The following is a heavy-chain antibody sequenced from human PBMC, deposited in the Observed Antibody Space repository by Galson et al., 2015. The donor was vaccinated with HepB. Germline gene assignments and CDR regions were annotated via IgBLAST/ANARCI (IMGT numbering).Heavy chain of an antibody. CDR1: GYSFTSYG. CDR2: ISGYNGNT. J-gene: IGHJ4*02. D-gene: IGHD6-19*01. V-gene: IGHV1-18*01. CDR3: ARDGGSGWYIPRDFDY. Sequence: SVKVSCKASGYSFTSYGISWVRQAPGQGLEWMGWISGYNGNTNYAQKLQGRVTMTTDTSTNSAYMELRSLRADDTAAYYCARDGGSGWYIPRDFDYWGQGTLVTVSS.